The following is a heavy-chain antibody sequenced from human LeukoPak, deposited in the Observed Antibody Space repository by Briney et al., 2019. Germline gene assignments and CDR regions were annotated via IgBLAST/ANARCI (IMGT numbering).Heavy chain of an antibody. J-gene: IGHJ3*02. CDR2: IYPGDSDT. CDR3: ARQWYYYDSSGYLMGAFDI. Sequence: GGSLKISCEGSGYSFTSYWIAWVRQMPGKGLEWMGIIYPGDSDTRYSPSFQGQVTISADKSISTAYLRWSSLKASDTAMYYCARQWYYYDSSGYLMGAFDIWGQGTMVTVSS. V-gene: IGHV5-51*01. D-gene: IGHD3-22*01. CDR1: GYSFTSYW.